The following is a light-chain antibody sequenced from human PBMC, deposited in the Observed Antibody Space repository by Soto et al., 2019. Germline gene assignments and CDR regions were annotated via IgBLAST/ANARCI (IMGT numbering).Light chain of an antibody. J-gene: IGLJ1*01. Sequence: QSALTQPRSVSGSPGQSVTISCTGTSSDVGGYNYVSWYQQHPGKAPKLMIYDVNKRPSGVPDRFSGSKSGNTASLTISGLQADDEADYYCCSYAGRYTYVFGSGTKLTVL. CDR1: SSDVGGYNY. CDR2: DVN. CDR3: CSYAGRYTYV. V-gene: IGLV2-11*01.